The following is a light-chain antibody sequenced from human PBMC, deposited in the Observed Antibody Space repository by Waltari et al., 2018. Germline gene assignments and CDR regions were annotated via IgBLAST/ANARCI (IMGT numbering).Light chain of an antibody. V-gene: IGKV3-20*01. CDR1: QGVGKY. CDR2: HAS. Sequence: EIVLTQSPGTLSLSPGARATLSCRASQGVGKYLAWYQQRPGQAPTLLLYHASSRATGIPDRFSGSGSGTDFSLTISRLEPEDFAVYYCQKYDFLPATFGQGTTVEIK. J-gene: IGKJ1*01. CDR3: QKYDFLPAT.